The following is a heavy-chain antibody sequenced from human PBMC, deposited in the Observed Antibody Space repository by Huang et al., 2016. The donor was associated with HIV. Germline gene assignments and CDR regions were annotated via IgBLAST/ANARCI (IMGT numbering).Heavy chain of an antibody. V-gene: IGHV4-59*11. Sequence: QVQLQESGPGLVKPSETLSLTCPVSGGSISSHYWSWIRQPPGKGLEWIGSIYYSGGTNYNPSLKSRVTISVDTSKNQFSLKLSSVTAADTAVYYCARVGGYSYGFDYWGQGTLVTVSS. CDR1: GGSISSHY. CDR2: IYYSGGT. D-gene: IGHD5-18*01. CDR3: ARVGGYSYGFDY. J-gene: IGHJ4*02.